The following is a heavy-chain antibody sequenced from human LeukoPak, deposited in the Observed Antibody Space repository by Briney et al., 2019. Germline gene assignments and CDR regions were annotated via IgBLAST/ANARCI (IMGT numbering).Heavy chain of an antibody. CDR3: ARLPYYYYYYMDV. J-gene: IGHJ6*03. CDR2: INHSGST. CDR1: GFAFSTSW. Sequence: GSLRLSCAASGFAFSTSWMSWVRQAPGKGLEWIGEINHSGSTNYNPSLKSRVTISVDTSKNQFSLKLSSVTAADTAVYYCARLPYYYYYYMDVWGKGTTVTVSS. V-gene: IGHV4-34*01.